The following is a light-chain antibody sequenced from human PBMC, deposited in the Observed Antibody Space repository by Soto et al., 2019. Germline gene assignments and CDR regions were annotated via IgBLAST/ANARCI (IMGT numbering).Light chain of an antibody. Sequence: DIQMTQSPSSLSASVGDRVTITCRASQSVSTYLNWYQQKPGKAPKLLIHAASTLQSGVPSRFSGSGSGTDFTLTISSVQPEDFATYYCQQSYSTPGLTFGGGTKVEIK. CDR3: QQSYSTPGLT. J-gene: IGKJ4*01. CDR1: QSVSTY. CDR2: AAS. V-gene: IGKV1-39*01.